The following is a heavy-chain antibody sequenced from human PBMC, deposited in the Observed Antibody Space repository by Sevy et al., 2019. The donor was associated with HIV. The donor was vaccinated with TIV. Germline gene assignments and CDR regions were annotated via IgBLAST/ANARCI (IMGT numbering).Heavy chain of an antibody. D-gene: IGHD1-26*01. CDR3: AREYSGTYYYFDY. Sequence: GGSLRLSCAASGFTFSSYWMHWVRQAPGKWLVWVSRINSDGTSTNYADSVKGRFTISRDNAKNTLYLQMNSLRAEDTAVYYCAREYSGTYYYFDYSGQGTLVTVSS. J-gene: IGHJ4*02. CDR1: GFTFSSYW. CDR2: INSDGTST. V-gene: IGHV3-74*01.